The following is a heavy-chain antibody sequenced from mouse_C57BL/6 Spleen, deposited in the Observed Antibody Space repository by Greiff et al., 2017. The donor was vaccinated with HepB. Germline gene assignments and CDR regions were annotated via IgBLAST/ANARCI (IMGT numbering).Heavy chain of an antibody. CDR3: ARGDSNYEAWFAY. CDR1: GYAFSSSW. V-gene: IGHV1-82*01. J-gene: IGHJ3*01. D-gene: IGHD2-5*01. CDR2: IYPGDGDT. Sequence: QVQLQQSGPELVKPGASVKISCKASGYAFSSSWMNWVKQRPGKGLEWIGRIYPGDGDTNYNGKFKGKATLTADKSSSTAYRQLSSLTSEDSAVYFCARGDSNYEAWFAYWGQGTLVTVSA.